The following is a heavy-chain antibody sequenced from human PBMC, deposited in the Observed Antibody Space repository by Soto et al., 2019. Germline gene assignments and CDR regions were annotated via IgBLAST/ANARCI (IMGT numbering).Heavy chain of an antibody. CDR1: GFTFSSYG. J-gene: IGHJ4*02. CDR2: ISYDGSNK. CDR3: AIDFFRGY. Sequence: PGGSLRLSCAASGFTFSSYGMHWVRQAPGKGLEWVAVISYDGSNKYYADSMKGRFTISRDNSKNTLYLQMNSLRAEDTAVYYCAIDFFRGYWGQGTLVTVSS. V-gene: IGHV3-30*03. D-gene: IGHD3-3*01.